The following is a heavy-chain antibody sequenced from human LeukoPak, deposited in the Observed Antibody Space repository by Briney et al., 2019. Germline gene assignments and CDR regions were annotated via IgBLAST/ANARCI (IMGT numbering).Heavy chain of an antibody. CDR2: ITSSGRYI. CDR1: GFTFDDYG. J-gene: IGHJ4*02. V-gene: IGHV3-21*01. D-gene: IGHD6-19*01. Sequence: PGGSLRLSCAASGFTFDDYGMSWVRQAPGKGLEWVSSITSSGRYIYYADSVKGRFTISRDNAKNTMYLQMNSLTAEDTAVYFCALSVSGTLINWGQGTLVTVSS. CDR3: ALSVSGTLIN.